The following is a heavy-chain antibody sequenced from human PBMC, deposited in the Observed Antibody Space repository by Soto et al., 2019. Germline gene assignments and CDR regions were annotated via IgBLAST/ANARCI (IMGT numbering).Heavy chain of an antibody. Sequence: SVKVSCKASGYTFTGYYMHWVRQAPGQGLEWMGWIIPIFGTANYAQKFQGRVTITADESTSTAYMELSSLRSEDTAVYYCARGKWNYAGEFDYWGQGTLVTVSS. CDR2: IIPIFGTA. CDR3: ARGKWNYAGEFDY. D-gene: IGHD1-7*01. V-gene: IGHV1-69*13. J-gene: IGHJ4*02. CDR1: GYTFTGYY.